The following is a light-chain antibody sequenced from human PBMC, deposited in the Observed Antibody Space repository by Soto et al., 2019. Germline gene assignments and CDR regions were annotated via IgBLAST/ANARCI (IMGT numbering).Light chain of an antibody. V-gene: IGKV3-11*01. CDR2: DAY. CDR3: QQRSNWLT. CDR1: QSVSSY. Sequence: EIVLTQSPATLSLSPGERATLSCRASQSVSSYLAWYQQKPGQAPRLLIFDAYNRATGIPARFSGSGSGTDFTLTISSLEPEYFAVSYCQQRSNWLTFGPGTKVDIK. J-gene: IGKJ3*01.